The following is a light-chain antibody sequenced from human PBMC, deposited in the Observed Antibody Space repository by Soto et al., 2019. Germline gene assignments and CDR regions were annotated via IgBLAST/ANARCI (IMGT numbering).Light chain of an antibody. CDR3: QQYTSWPIT. Sequence: EIVLTQSPASLSLSPGGRATLSCRASQTVGHYLAWYQHRPGQAPRLLISQASNGATGVPSRFGGSGSGTDFTLTINSLEPEDFAVYYCQQYTSWPITFGQGTRLEIK. J-gene: IGKJ5*01. CDR2: QAS. V-gene: IGKV3-11*01. CDR1: QTVGHY.